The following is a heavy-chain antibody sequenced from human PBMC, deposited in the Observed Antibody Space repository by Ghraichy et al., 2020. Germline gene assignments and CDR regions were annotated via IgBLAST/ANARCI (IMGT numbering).Heavy chain of an antibody. CDR3: ARVERYDSGQGYYNYGLDV. Sequence: GGSLRLSCAASGFTFSSHWMHWVRQAPGKGLVWVSRINSDGTSITYADSVKGRFTISRDNAKNTLFLQMDSLRVEDTALYYCARVERYDSGQGYYNYGLDVWGQGTTVTVSS. D-gene: IGHD6-25*01. CDR1: GFTFSSHW. CDR2: INSDGTSI. V-gene: IGHV3-74*03. J-gene: IGHJ6*02.